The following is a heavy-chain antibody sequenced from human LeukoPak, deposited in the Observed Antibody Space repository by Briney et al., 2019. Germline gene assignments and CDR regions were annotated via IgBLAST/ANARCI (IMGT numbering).Heavy chain of an antibody. CDR1: GGSFSGYY. J-gene: IGHJ4*02. CDR2: INHSGST. D-gene: IGHD6-19*01. Sequence: KPSETLSLTCAVYGGSFSGYYWSWIRQPPGKGLEWIGEINHSGSTNYNPSLKGRVTISVDTSKNQFSLKLSSVTAEDTAVYYCTTDRFTQWLVTFDYWGQGTLVTVSS. V-gene: IGHV4-34*01. CDR3: TTDRFTQWLVTFDY.